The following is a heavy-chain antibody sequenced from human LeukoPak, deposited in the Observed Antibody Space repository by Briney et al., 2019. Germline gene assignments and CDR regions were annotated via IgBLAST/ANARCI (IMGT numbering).Heavy chain of an antibody. CDR2: IIPIFGTA. J-gene: IGHJ4*02. CDR3: ARAGVVVAATGSYFDY. V-gene: IGHV1-69*13. Sequence: SVKVSCKASGGTFNSYAISWVRQAPGQGLEWMGGIIPIFGTANYAQKFQGRVTITADESTSTAYMELSSLRSEDTAVYYCARAGVVVAATGSYFDYWGQGTLVTVSS. CDR1: GGTFNSYA. D-gene: IGHD2-15*01.